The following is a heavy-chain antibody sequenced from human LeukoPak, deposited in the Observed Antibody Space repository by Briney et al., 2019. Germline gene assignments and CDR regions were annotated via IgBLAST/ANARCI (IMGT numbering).Heavy chain of an antibody. V-gene: IGHV4-61*02. D-gene: IGHD3-16*01. CDR2: IYTSGST. J-gene: IGHJ4*02. CDR3: ATGGYLTLFDY. Sequence: SETLSLTCTVSGGSISSGSYYWGWIRQPAGKGLEWIGRIYTSGSTNYNPSLKSRVTISVDTSKNQFSLKLSSVTAADTAVYYCATGGYLTLFDYWGQGTLVTVSS. CDR1: GGSISSGSYY.